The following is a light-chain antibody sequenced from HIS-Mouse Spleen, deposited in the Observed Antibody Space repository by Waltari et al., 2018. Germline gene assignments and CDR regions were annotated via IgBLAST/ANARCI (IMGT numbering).Light chain of an antibody. Sequence: QSVLTQPPSASGTPGQRVTIPCSGSSSNIGSNTVNWYQPLPGTAPKLLIYSNNQRPSGVPDRFSGSKSGTSASLAISGLQSEDEADYYCAAWDDSLNAVVFGGGTKLTVL. J-gene: IGLJ2*01. CDR3: AAWDDSLNAVV. V-gene: IGLV1-44*01. CDR1: SSNIGSNT. CDR2: SNN.